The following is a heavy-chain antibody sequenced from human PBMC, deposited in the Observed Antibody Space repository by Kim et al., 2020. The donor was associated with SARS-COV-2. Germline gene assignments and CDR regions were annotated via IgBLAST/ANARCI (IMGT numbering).Heavy chain of an antibody. CDR1: GFTFSSYS. J-gene: IGHJ5*02. V-gene: IGHV3-21*01. D-gene: IGHD1-26*01. CDR2: ISSSSSYI. CDR3: ARDWGCGSRDWFDP. Sequence: GGSLRLSCAASGFTFSSYSMNWVRQAPGKGLEWVSSISSSSSYIYYADSVKGRFTISRDNAKNSLYLQMNSLRAEDTAVYYCARDWGCGSRDWFDPWGQGTLVTVSS.